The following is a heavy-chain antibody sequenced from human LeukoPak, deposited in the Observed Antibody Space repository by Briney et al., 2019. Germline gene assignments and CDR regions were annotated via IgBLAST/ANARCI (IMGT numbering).Heavy chain of an antibody. J-gene: IGHJ4*02. V-gene: IGHV3-21*01. CDR1: GFTFSSYS. D-gene: IGHD4-17*01. Sequence: PGGSLRLSCAASGFTFSSYSMNWVRQAPGKGLEWVSSISSSSSYIYYADSVKGRFTISRDNAKNSLYLQMNSLRAEDTAVYYCARDRNDYGDPLDYWGQGTLVTVSS. CDR2: ISSSSSYI. CDR3: ARDRNDYGDPLDY.